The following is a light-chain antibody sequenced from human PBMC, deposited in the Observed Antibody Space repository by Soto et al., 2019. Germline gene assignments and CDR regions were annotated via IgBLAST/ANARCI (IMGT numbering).Light chain of an antibody. V-gene: IGKV3-15*01. CDR1: ETVATN. CDR2: GAS. Sequence: EFVLTQSPATLSVSPGERATLSCWASETVATNLAWYQQKPGQAPRLLISGASTRAAGISDRFRGSGSGTEFTLTISSLWSEDSAIYYCQQYFEWPPMTFGQGTKVEI. CDR3: QQYFEWPPMT. J-gene: IGKJ1*01.